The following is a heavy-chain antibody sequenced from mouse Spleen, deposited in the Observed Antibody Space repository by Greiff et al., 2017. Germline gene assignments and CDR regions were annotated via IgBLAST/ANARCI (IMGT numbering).Heavy chain of an antibody. D-gene: IGHD2-1*01. J-gene: IGHJ3*01. Sequence: DVMLVESGGGLVQPGGSMKLSCVASGFTFSNYWMNWVRQSPEKGLEWVAQIRLKSDNYATHYAESVKGRFTISRDDSKSSVYLQMNNLRAEDTGIYYCTGGGNSPYWGQGTLVTVSA. CDR1: GFTFSNYW. V-gene: IGHV6-3*01. CDR2: IRLKSDNYAT. CDR3: TGGGNSPY.